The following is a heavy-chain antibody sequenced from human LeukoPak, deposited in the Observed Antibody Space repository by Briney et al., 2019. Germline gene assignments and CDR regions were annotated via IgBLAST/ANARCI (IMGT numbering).Heavy chain of an antibody. V-gene: IGHV4-34*01. J-gene: IGHJ5*02. Sequence: SETLSLTCAAYGGSFSGYYWSWIRQPPGRGLEWIGEINHSGSTNYNPSLKSRVTISVDTSKNQFSLKLSSVTAADTAVYYCARGHGIAVAGISDWFDPWGQGTLVTVSS. CDR2: INHSGST. CDR1: GGSFSGYY. CDR3: ARGHGIAVAGISDWFDP. D-gene: IGHD6-19*01.